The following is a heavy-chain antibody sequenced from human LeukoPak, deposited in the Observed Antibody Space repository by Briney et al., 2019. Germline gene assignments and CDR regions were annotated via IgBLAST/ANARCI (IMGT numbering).Heavy chain of an antibody. Sequence: GGSLRLSCAASGFTFSSHWMTWVRQAPGKGLEWVANINQDGSERYYVDSVKGRFTISRDNAKNSLYLQMNSLRAEDTAVYYCARDVIDCSSTSCYLDWFDPWGQGTLVTVSS. D-gene: IGHD2-2*01. J-gene: IGHJ5*02. V-gene: IGHV3-7*01. CDR2: INQDGSER. CDR1: GFTFSSHW. CDR3: ARDVIDCSSTSCYLDWFDP.